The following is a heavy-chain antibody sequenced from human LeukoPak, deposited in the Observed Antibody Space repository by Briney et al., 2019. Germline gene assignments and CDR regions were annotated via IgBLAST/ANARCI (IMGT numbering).Heavy chain of an antibody. Sequence: GGSLRLSCAASGFAISTYGMSWVRQAPGKGLEWVSSISGGTTYYADSVKGRFTISRDNSKNTVSLQMNSLRAEDTAVYYCAKSVYHSGNYWGQGTLVTVSS. V-gene: IGHV3-23*01. D-gene: IGHD3-10*01. CDR2: ISGGTT. CDR3: AKSVYHSGNY. CDR1: GFAISTYG. J-gene: IGHJ4*02.